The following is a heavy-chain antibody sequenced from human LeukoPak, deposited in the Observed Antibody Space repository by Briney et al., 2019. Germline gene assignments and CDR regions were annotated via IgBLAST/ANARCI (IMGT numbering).Heavy chain of an antibody. CDR1: GYSINSGYY. Sequence: SETLSLTCTVSGYSINSGYYWGWIRQPPGKGLEWIGSIYHSGSTYYNPSLKSRVTISVDTSKNQFSLKLRSVTAADTAVYYCARSQTRDYVWGSYRTQVSFDYWGQGTLVTVSS. CDR2: IYHSGST. CDR3: ARSQTRDYVWGSYRTQVSFDY. J-gene: IGHJ4*02. V-gene: IGHV4-38-2*02. D-gene: IGHD3-16*02.